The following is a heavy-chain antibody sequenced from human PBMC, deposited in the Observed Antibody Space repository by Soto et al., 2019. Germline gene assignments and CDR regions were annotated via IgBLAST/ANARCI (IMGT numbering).Heavy chain of an antibody. Sequence: SVPNLVNPTQTLTLTCNLSGFSLRNSSVFVGWIRQPPGKALEWLALIYWNDDKRYSPSLKSRLTITKDTSKNQVVLTMTNMDPVDTATYYCAHFIVVVPAAHKPLGLFAPLGQGTLVTVSS. J-gene: IGHJ5*02. CDR1: GFSLRNSSVF. V-gene: IGHV2-5*01. D-gene: IGHD2-2*01. CDR3: AHFIVVVPAAHKPLGLFAP. CDR2: IYWNDDK.